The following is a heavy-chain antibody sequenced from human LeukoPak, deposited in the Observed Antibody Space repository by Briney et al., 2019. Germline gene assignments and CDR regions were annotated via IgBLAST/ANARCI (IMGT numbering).Heavy chain of an antibody. J-gene: IGHJ4*02. CDR1: GGSFSGYY. V-gene: IGHV4-34*01. D-gene: IGHD2-15*01. CDR2: INHSGST. CDR3: ARGPEYCSGGSCLFDY. Sequence: SETLSLTCAVYGGSFSGYYWSWIRQPPGKGLEWIGEINHSGSTNYNPSLKSRATISVDTSKNQFSLKLSSVTAADTAVYYCARGPEYCSGGSCLFDYWGQGTLVTVSS.